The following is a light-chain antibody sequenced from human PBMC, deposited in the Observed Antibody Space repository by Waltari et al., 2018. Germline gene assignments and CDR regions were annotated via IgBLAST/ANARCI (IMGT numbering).Light chain of an antibody. CDR3: QQYNNWPPWT. Sequence: EIVMTQSPATLSVSPGERATLSCRASQSVRNNLVWYPQKPGQAPRLLIYGASTRVTGIPARFSGSGSGTEFTLTISSLQSEDFEVYYCQQYNNWPPWTFGQGTKVEIK. CDR2: GAS. J-gene: IGKJ1*01. V-gene: IGKV3-15*01. CDR1: QSVRNN.